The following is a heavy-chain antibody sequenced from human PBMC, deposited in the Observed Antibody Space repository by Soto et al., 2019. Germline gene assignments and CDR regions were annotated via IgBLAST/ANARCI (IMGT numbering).Heavy chain of an antibody. Sequence: PSETLSLTCTVSGGSISSGDYYWSWIRQPPGKGLEWIGYIYYSGSTNYNPSLKSRVTISVDTSKNQFSLKLSSVTAGDTAVYYCAKATATGGGAFEICGQGTMVTVSS. J-gene: IGHJ3*02. CDR2: IYYSGST. CDR3: AKATATGGGAFEI. D-gene: IGHD2-8*02. V-gene: IGHV4-61*08. CDR1: GGSISSGDYY.